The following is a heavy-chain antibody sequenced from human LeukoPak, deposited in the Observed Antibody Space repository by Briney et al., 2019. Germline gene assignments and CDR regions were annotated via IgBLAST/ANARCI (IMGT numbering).Heavy chain of an antibody. CDR1: GFTFRGYD. CDR3: ARKWTGTTYFVG. Sequence: GGSLRLSCADSGFTFRGYDMSWVRQAPGKGLEWVSYIHSSGATIIYADSVKGRFTISRDSAKNSVYLRMNSLRAEDTAVYYCARKWTGTTYFVGWGQGILVSVPS. V-gene: IGHV3-48*03. CDR2: IHSSGATI. D-gene: IGHD1-1*01. J-gene: IGHJ4*02.